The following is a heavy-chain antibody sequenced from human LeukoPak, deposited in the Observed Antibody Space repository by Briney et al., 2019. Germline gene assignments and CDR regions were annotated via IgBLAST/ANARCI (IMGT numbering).Heavy chain of an antibody. J-gene: IGHJ5*02. D-gene: IGHD6-13*01. CDR2: VYHSGIT. CDR1: GDSLSSYY. CDR3: ARALRQQLVTGWSDP. Sequence: SETLSLPCTVSGDSLSSYYGIWIRQPPGKGLEWIGYVYHSGITNYNPSLKRRFTISVDTSKNQFSLRLTSLTAADTAGYYFARALRQQLVTGWSDPWGQGTLVPVSS. V-gene: IGHV4-59*01.